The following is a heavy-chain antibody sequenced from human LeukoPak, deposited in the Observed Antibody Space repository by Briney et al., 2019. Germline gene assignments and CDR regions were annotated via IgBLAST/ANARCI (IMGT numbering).Heavy chain of an antibody. CDR2: ISSSSSYI. J-gene: IGHJ6*02. CDR3: ARDWAPQVTPNSAGRTKGEYYYGMDV. Sequence: GGSLRLSCAASGFTFSSYSMNWVRQAPGKGLEWVSSISSSSSYIYYADSVKGRFTISRDNDKNSLYLQMNSLRAEDTAVYYCARDWAPQVTPNSAGRTKGEYYYGMDVWGQGTTVTVSS. CDR1: GFTFSSYS. V-gene: IGHV3-21*01. D-gene: IGHD6-13*01.